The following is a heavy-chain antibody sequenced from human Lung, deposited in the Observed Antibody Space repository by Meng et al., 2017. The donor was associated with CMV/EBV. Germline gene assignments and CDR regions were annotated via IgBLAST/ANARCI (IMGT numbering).Heavy chain of an antibody. J-gene: IGHJ6*02. V-gene: IGHV1-69*05. Sequence: SVXVSXXASGGTFSSYAISWVRQAPGQGLEWMGGIIPIFGTANYAQKFQGRVTITTDESTSTAYMELSSLRSEDTAVYYCARGGYQLLVYYYYYGMDVWGQGXTVTVSS. CDR3: ARGGYQLLVYYYYYGMDV. CDR2: IIPIFGTA. CDR1: GGTFSSYA. D-gene: IGHD2-2*01.